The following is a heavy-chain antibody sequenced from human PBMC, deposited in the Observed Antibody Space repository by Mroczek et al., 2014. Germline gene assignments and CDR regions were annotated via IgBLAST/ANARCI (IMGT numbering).Heavy chain of an antibody. CDR2: ISGSGGST. D-gene: IGHD7-27*01. CDR3: AKALSRTGDRVDAFDI. J-gene: IGHJ3*02. CDR1: GFTFSSYA. V-gene: IGHV3-23*01. Sequence: ESGGGLVQPGGSLRLSCAASGFTFSSYAMSWVRQAPGKGLEWVSAISGSGGSTYYADSVKGRFTISRDNSKNTLYLQMNSLRAEDTAVYYCAKALSRTGDRVDAFDIWGQGTMVTVSS.